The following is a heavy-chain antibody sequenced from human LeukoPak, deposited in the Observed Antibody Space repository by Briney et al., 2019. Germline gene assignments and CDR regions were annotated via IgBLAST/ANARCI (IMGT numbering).Heavy chain of an antibody. Sequence: SETLSLTCTVSGYSISSGHYWGWIRQPPGKGLEWIGSIYHSGSTYYNPSLKSRVTISVDTSKNQFSLKLSSVTAADTAVYYCARDMGQNCGGDCYSDAFDIWGQGTMVTVSS. CDR1: GYSISSGHY. V-gene: IGHV4-38-2*02. CDR3: ARDMGQNCGGDCYSDAFDI. D-gene: IGHD2-21*01. J-gene: IGHJ3*02. CDR2: IYHSGST.